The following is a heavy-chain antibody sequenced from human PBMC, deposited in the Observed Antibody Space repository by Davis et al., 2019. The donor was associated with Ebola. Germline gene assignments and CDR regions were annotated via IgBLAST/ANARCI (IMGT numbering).Heavy chain of an antibody. CDR2: TNPSGRT. CDR3: AAVFIAVANTQWFDP. CDR1: GGSFSAFH. V-gene: IGHV4-34*01. D-gene: IGHD6-19*01. Sequence: SQTLSLTCAVHGGSFSAFHWTWIRQSPGKGLEWIGETNPSGRTSYNPSLKSRVSISLDTAENQFSLHLTSVTAADTAMYFCAAVFIAVANTQWFDPWGQGTLVTVSS. J-gene: IGHJ5*02.